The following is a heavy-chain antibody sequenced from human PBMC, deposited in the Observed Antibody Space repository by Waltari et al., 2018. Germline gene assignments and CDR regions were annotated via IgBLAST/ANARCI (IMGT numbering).Heavy chain of an antibody. D-gene: IGHD5-18*01. CDR1: GGSISSYY. CDR3: ARVKGYSYGYFYYYYMDV. V-gene: IGHV4-59*01. CDR2: IHYSGST. Sequence: QVQLQESGPGLVKPSETLSLTCTVSGGSISSYYWSWIRQPPGKGLEWIGYIHYSGSTNYNPSLKRRVTISVDTSKNQFSLKLSSVTAADTAVYYCARVKGYSYGYFYYYYMDVWGKGTTVTVSS. J-gene: IGHJ6*03.